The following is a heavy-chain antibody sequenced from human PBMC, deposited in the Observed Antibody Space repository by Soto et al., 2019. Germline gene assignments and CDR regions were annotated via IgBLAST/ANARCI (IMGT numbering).Heavy chain of an antibody. CDR3: ARDQDLGYYYYYGMDV. CDR1: GFTFSSYG. J-gene: IGHJ6*02. D-gene: IGHD7-27*01. Sequence: PGGSLRLSCAASGFTFSSYGMHWVRQAPGKGLEWVAVISYDGSNKYYADSVKGRFTISRDNAKNSLYLQMNSLRAEDTAVYYCARDQDLGYYYYYGMDVWGQGTTVTVSS. V-gene: IGHV3-30*03. CDR2: ISYDGSNK.